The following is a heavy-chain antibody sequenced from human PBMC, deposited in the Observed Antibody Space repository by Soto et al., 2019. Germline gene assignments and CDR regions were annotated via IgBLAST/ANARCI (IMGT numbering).Heavy chain of an antibody. CDR2: IYYSGST. Sequence: SETLSLTCTVSGGSISSGGYYWSWIRQHPGKGLEWIGYIYYSGSTYYNPSLKSRVTISVDTSKNQFSLKLSSVTAADTAVYYCARLVWGFWYFDYWGQGTLVTVS. J-gene: IGHJ4*02. D-gene: IGHD7-27*01. CDR3: ARLVWGFWYFDY. CDR1: GGSISSGGYY. V-gene: IGHV4-31*03.